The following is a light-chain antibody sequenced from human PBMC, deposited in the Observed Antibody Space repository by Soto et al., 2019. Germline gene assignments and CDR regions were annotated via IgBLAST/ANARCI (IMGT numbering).Light chain of an antibody. CDR1: QSVSSY. Sequence: EVVLTQSQATLSLSPGERATLSCRASQSVSSYLAWYQQKPGQAPRLLIYDASNRATGIPARFSGSGSGTDFTLTISSLEPEDFAVYYCQQRSNLITFGQGTRLEI. CDR2: DAS. V-gene: IGKV3-11*01. J-gene: IGKJ5*01. CDR3: QQRSNLIT.